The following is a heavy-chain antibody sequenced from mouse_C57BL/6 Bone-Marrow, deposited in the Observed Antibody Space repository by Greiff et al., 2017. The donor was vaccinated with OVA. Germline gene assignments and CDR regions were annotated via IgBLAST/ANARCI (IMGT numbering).Heavy chain of an antibody. CDR2: ISNGGGST. Sequence: EVKLMESGGGLVQPGGSLKLSCAASGFTFSDYYMYWVRQTPEKRLEWVAYISNGGGSTYSPDTVKGRFTISRDNAKNTLYLQMSRLKSEDTAMYYCARQGYSNYAPMDYWGQGTSVTVSS. CDR1: GFTFSDYY. V-gene: IGHV5-12*01. CDR3: ARQGYSNYAPMDY. J-gene: IGHJ4*01. D-gene: IGHD2-5*01.